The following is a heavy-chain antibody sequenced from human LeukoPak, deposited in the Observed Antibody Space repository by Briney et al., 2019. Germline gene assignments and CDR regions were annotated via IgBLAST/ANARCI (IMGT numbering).Heavy chain of an antibody. J-gene: IGHJ6*03. CDR3: ARIRDYYYYMDV. CDR2: IYTSGST. Sequence: PSETLSLTCTVSGYSISSGYYWGWIRQPPGKGLEWIGRIYTSGSTNYNPSLKSRVTISVDTSKNQFSLKLSSVTAADTAVYYCARIRDYYYYMDVWGKGTTVTVSS. V-gene: IGHV4-38-2*02. CDR1: GYSISSGYY.